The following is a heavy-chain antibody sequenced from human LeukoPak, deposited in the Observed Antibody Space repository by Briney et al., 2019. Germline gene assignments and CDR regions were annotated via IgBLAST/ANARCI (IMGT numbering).Heavy chain of an antibody. V-gene: IGHV4-59*01. CDR1: GGSITNYY. J-gene: IGHJ4*02. CDR2: IHYSAGT. Sequence: SETLSLTCTVSGGSITNYYWSWLRQPPGKGLEWIGYIHYSAGTNYIPSLKNRITISLDTSKIQFSLRLRSVTAADTAVYYCARCDSATALDYWGQGTLVTVSS. CDR3: ARCDSATALDY. D-gene: IGHD6-25*01.